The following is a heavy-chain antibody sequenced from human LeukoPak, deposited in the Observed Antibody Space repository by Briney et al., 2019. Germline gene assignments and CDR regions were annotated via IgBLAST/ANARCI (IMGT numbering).Heavy chain of an antibody. D-gene: IGHD3-22*01. CDR3: ARCTMKYRAFDI. V-gene: IGHV3-30*02. CDR1: GFTFSSYG. CDR2: IRYDGSNK. Sequence: GGSLRLSCAASGFTFSSYGMPWVRQAPGKGLEWVAFIRYDGSNKYDADSVKGRFNISRDNAKNSLYLQMNSQGAEDTAVYYCARCTMKYRAFDIWGQGTMVTVSS. J-gene: IGHJ3*02.